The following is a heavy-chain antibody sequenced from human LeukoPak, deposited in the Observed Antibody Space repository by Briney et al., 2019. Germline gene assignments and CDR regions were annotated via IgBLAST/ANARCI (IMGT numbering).Heavy chain of an antibody. CDR2: ISSSSSTI. D-gene: IGHD3-22*01. J-gene: IGHJ3*02. Sequence: PGGSLRLSCAASGFTFSSYSMNWVRQAPGKGLEWVSYISSSSSTIYYADSVKGRFTISRDNAKNSLYLQMNSLRAEDTAVYYCARDHYYDSSGYSIDAFDIWGQGTMVTVSS. CDR1: GFTFSSYS. V-gene: IGHV3-48*01. CDR3: ARDHYYDSSGYSIDAFDI.